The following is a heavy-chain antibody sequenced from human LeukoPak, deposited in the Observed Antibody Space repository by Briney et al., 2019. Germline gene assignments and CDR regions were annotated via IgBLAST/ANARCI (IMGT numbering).Heavy chain of an antibody. V-gene: IGHV4-30-2*03. CDR1: NESVSRGSYS. CDR3: AAGVVITADY. CDR2: IYYTGGT. D-gene: IGHD3-3*01. Sequence: PSETLSLTCAVANESVSRGSYSWSWIRQSPGKGLEWIGYIYYTGGTYYNPSLKSRVTISVDTSKNQFSLKLSSVTAADTAVYYCAAGVVITADYWGQGTLVTVSS. J-gene: IGHJ4*02.